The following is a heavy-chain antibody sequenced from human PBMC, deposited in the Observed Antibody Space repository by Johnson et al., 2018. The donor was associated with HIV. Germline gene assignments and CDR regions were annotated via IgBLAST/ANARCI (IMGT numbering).Heavy chain of an antibody. D-gene: IGHD2-2*01. CDR3: ARDGSTSCSDCFDAFDI. CDR1: GFTFSDYY. Sequence: QVQLVESGGGLVKPGGSLRLSCAASGFTFSDYYMNWVRQAPGKGLEWLSYISSSGTAKYYADSVKGRFPISRDNAKNTLYLQMNSLRPEDTAVYYCARDGSTSCSDCFDAFDIWGQGTMVAVSS. CDR2: ISSSGTAK. V-gene: IGHV3-11*04. J-gene: IGHJ3*02.